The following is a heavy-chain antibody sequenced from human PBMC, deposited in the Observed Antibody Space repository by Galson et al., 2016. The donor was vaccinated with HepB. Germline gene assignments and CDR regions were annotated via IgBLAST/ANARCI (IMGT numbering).Heavy chain of an antibody. CDR2: IYSGGST. CDR1: GFTVSSNY. CDR3: ARGNYGDPFDY. J-gene: IGHJ4*02. Sequence: SLRLSCAASGFTVSSNYMSWVRQAPGKGLEWVSVIYSGGSTYYAESVKGRFTISRDNSKNTLYLQMNSLRAEDTAVYYCARGNYGDPFDYWCQGTLVTVSS. D-gene: IGHD4-17*01. V-gene: IGHV3-53*01.